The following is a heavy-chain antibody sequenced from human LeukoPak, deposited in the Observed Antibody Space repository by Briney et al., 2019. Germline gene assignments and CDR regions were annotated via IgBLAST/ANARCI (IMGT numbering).Heavy chain of an antibody. Sequence: ASVKVSCKAPGYTFTSYGISWVRQAPGQGLEWMGWISAYNGNTNYAQKLQGRVTMTTDTSTSTAYMELSSLRSEDTAVYYCARGPARAAAAPFDYWGQGTLVTVSS. D-gene: IGHD6-13*01. J-gene: IGHJ4*02. CDR2: ISAYNGNT. CDR3: ARGPARAAAAPFDY. CDR1: GYTFTSYG. V-gene: IGHV1-18*01.